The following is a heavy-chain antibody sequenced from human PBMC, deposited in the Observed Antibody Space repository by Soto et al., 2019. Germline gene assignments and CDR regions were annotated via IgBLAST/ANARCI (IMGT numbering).Heavy chain of an antibody. CDR2: IYYSGST. CDR1: GGSISSGDYY. CDR3: ARVNHDILTGYYPDY. J-gene: IGHJ4*02. Sequence: SQPLSLTWTVSGGSISSGDYYWSWIRQPPGKGLEWIGYIYYSGSTNYNPSLKSRVTISVDTSKNQFSLKLSSVTAADTAVYSFARVNHDILTGYYPDYWGQGTLVTVSS. V-gene: IGHV4-61*08. D-gene: IGHD3-9*01.